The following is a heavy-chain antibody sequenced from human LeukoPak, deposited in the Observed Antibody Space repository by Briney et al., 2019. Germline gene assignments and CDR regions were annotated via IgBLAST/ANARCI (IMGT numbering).Heavy chain of an antibody. J-gene: IGHJ4*02. D-gene: IGHD2-21*02. CDR1: GFTFINYA. Sequence: GGSLRLSCAASGFTFINYAMSWVRQAPGKGLEWVSSIGGSGTSTYYADSVKGRFTISRDKSKNTLYLQMNSLRAEDTAVYYCARDGDFYGLADYWGQGTLVTVSS. V-gene: IGHV3-23*01. CDR2: IGGSGTST. CDR3: ARDGDFYGLADY.